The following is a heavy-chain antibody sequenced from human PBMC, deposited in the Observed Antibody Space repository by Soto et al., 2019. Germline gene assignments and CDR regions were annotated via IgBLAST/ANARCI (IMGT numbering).Heavy chain of an antibody. J-gene: IGHJ6*03. Sequence: GGSLRLSCAASGFTFSSYWMSWVRQAPGKGLEWVANIKQDGSEKYYVDSVKGRFTISRDNAKNSLYLQMNSLRAEDTAVYYCARLYPAATHYYYYYMDVWGKGTTVTVSS. CDR3: ARLYPAATHYYYYYMDV. V-gene: IGHV3-7*01. CDR2: IKQDGSEK. CDR1: GFTFSSYW. D-gene: IGHD2-2*01.